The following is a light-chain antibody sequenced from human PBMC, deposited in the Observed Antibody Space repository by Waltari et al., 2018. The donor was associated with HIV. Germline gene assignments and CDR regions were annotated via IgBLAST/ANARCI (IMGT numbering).Light chain of an antibody. Sequence: DIVLTQSPAILSLSPGENAILLCRASQSIDVQIAWYQHKTGQPPRLILYDAPHRVSGVPARFSGSASGVDFTLTITTLEAGDFGIYYCQHRHNWQGTFGPGTRV. CDR1: QSIDVQ. J-gene: IGKJ1*01. CDR3: QHRHNWQGT. V-gene: IGKV3-11*01. CDR2: DAP.